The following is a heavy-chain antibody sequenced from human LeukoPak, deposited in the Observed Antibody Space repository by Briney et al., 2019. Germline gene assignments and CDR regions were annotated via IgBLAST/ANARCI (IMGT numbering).Heavy chain of an antibody. Sequence: GGSLRLSCAAWGLIFSSSGMMGLRQAPGKGLEWVSAISGSGGSTYYADSVKGRFTISRDNSKTTLYLQMTSLRAEDTAVYYCPTTTMVTPRQLWKWGEGSLVAVSS. CDR3: PTTTMVTPRQLWK. D-gene: IGHD4-23*01. J-gene: IGHJ4*02. CDR2: ISGSGGST. V-gene: IGHV3-23*01. CDR1: GLIFSSSG.